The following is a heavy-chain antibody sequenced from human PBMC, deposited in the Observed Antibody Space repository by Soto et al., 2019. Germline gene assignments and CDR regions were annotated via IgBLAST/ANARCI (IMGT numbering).Heavy chain of an antibody. Sequence: ASVKVSCKASGYTFTSYGISWVRQAPGQGLEWMGWISAYNGNTNYAQKLQGRVTMTTDTSTSTAYMELSSLRSEDTAVYYCAKDLYGPSTTVSTDAFDIWGQGTMVTVSS. CDR2: ISAYNGNT. D-gene: IGHD4-17*01. V-gene: IGHV1-18*01. J-gene: IGHJ3*02. CDR3: AKDLYGPSTTVSTDAFDI. CDR1: GYTFTSYG.